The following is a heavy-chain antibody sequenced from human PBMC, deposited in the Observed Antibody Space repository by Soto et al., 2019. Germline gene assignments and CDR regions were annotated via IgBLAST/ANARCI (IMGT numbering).Heavy chain of an antibody. CDR2: IYYSGST. V-gene: IGHV4-39*01. J-gene: IGHJ4*02. CDR1: GGSISSSSYY. D-gene: IGHD6-13*01. CDR3: ASRVAGLGFC. Sequence: QLQLQESGPGLVKPSETLSLTCTVSGGSISSSSYYWGWIRQPPGKGLEWIGSIYYSGSTYYNPSLKSRVTISGDTSQNQFSLGLSSVTAADTAVYYCASRVAGLGFCWGQGTLVTVSS.